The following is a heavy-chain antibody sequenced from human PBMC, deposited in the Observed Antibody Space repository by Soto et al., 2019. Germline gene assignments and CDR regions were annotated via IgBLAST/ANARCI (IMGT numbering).Heavy chain of an antibody. Sequence: VELVESVGGLVKPGGSLRLSCAASGFSFSNACMSWVLQAPGKGLEWVGRIKSQTAGGTTAYDAPVKGRFTISRDDSKITLHMKMNSMKTEHTALYYCTDGMDGWGQGTTVTVS. CDR2: IKSQTAGGTT. CDR1: GFSFSNAC. CDR3: TDGMDG. J-gene: IGHJ6*02. V-gene: IGHV3-15*01.